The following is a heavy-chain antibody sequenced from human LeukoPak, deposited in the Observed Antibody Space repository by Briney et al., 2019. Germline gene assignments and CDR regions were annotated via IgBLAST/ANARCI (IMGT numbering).Heavy chain of an antibody. J-gene: IGHJ4*02. CDR3: ARELGIAASYFDY. CDR1: GFTVSSNY. CDR2: ICSGGSA. V-gene: IGHV3-66*01. D-gene: IGHD6-13*01. Sequence: GGSLRLSCTVSGFTVSSNYMSWVRQVPGKGLEWVSIICSGGSAYYAESVKGRFTISRDNSKNTLYLHMNNLRAEDTAVYSCARELGIAASYFDYWGQGTLVTVSS.